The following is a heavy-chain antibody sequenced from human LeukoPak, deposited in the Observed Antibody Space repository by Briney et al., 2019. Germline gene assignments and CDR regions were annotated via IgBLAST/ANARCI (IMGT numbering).Heavy chain of an antibody. J-gene: IGHJ4*02. Sequence: GGSLRLSCAASGFTFRTSAMNWVRQAPGNGLEWVAFIRFDGTVAEYGDSVKGRFTISRDNSKNTVYLQMNSLTAEDTAVYYCSKWGTYDILTGLLSTPFHYWGQGILVTVSS. CDR3: SKWGTYDILTGLLSTPFHY. CDR2: IRFDGTVA. D-gene: IGHD3-9*01. V-gene: IGHV3-30*02. CDR1: GFTFRTSA.